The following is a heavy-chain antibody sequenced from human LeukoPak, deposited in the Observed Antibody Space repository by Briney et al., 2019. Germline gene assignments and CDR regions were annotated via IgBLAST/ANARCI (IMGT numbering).Heavy chain of an antibody. Sequence: PSETLSLTCTVSGGSISGFLWSWIGQPPGKGVEGIGYIYSSGRTNYIHTLKRGETISEDTNKKKSSLNRRAVTAADTAVYYCARQGAVGGTYHYYGLDVWGQGTTVTVS. D-gene: IGHD6-19*01. J-gene: IGHJ6*02. CDR1: GGSISGFL. CDR3: ARQGAVGGTYHYYGLDV. CDR2: IYSSGRT. V-gene: IGHV4-59*08.